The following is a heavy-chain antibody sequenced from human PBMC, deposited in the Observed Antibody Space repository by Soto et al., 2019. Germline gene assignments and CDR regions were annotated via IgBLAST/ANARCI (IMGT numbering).Heavy chain of an antibody. J-gene: IGHJ4*02. CDR2: ISGSGAGT. V-gene: IGHV3-23*01. D-gene: IGHD3-10*01. Sequence: GGSLRLSCAGSGFTFSSYAVSWVRQAPGKGLEWVSAISGSGAGTYYADSVRGRFTISRDNSKNTLYLQMNSLRAEDTAVYYCAKSQYYYGSGNHAWYFVYWGQGTLVTVSS. CDR3: AKSQYYYGSGNHAWYFVY. CDR1: GFTFSSYA.